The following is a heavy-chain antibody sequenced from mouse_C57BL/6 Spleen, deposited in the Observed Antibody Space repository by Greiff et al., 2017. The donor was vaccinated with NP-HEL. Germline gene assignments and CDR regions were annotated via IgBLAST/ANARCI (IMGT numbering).Heavy chain of an antibody. J-gene: IGHJ4*01. CDR3: ARRLRRGDYYAMDY. CDR1: GYTFTDYN. CDR2: INPNNGGT. D-gene: IGHD2-4*01. Sequence: VQLQQSGPELVKPGASVKIPCKASGYTFTDYNMDWVKQSHGKSLEWIGDINPNNGGTIYNQKFKGKATLTVDKSSSTAYMELRSLTSEDTAVYYCARRLRRGDYYAMDYWGQGTSVTVSS. V-gene: IGHV1-18*01.